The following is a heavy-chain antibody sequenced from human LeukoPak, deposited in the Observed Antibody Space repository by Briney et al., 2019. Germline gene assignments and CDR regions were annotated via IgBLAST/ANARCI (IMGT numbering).Heavy chain of an antibody. CDR2: IKGDGGSP. D-gene: IGHD3-10*01. V-gene: IGHV3-74*01. CDR1: GFTFSNYW. Sequence: GGPLRLSCAASGFTFSNYWMHWVRQVPGKGLVWVSRIKGDGGSPTYADSVKGRFTISRDNAKHTLYLQMNSLRAEDTAVYYCARKPDYYGADYWGQGTLVTVSS. CDR3: ARKPDYYGADY. J-gene: IGHJ4*02.